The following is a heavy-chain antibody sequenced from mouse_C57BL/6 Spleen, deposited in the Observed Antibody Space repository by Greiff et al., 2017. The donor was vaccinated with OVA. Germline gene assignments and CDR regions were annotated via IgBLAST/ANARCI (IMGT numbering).Heavy chain of an antibody. Sequence: QVQLQQPGAELVKPGASVKLSCKASGYTFTSYWMQWVKQRPGQGLEWIGEIDPSDSYTNYNQKFKGKATLTVDPSSSTAYMQLSSLTSEDSAVYYCARGSGTAMDYWGQGTSVTVSS. V-gene: IGHV1-50*01. CDR2: IDPSDSYT. J-gene: IGHJ4*01. CDR3: ARGSGTAMDY. D-gene: IGHD1-1*01. CDR1: GYTFTSYW.